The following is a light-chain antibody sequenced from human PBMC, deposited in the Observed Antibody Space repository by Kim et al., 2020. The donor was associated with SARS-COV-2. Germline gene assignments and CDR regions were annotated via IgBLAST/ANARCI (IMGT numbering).Light chain of an antibody. CDR1: HTVDTY. CDR3: QQYGGSPPIT. CDR2: YAS. V-gene: IGKV3-20*01. Sequence: SPGERAALSCRASHTVDTYIAWYQQKPGQAPSLLIYYASNRATVIPDRFCGSGSGTDFSLTISRLEPEDSGMYYCQQYGGSPPITFGQGTRLEIK. J-gene: IGKJ5*01.